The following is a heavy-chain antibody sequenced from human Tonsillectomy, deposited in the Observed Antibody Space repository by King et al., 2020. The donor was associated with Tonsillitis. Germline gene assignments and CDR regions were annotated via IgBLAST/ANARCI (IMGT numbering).Heavy chain of an antibody. V-gene: IGHV3-23*03. CDR2: IYSGGSST. Sequence: VQLVESGGGLVQPGGSLRLSCAASGFTFSSYAMSWVRQAPGKGLEWVSVIYSGGSSTYYADSVKGRLTISRDNSKNTLYLQMNSLRAEDTAVYYCAKRAGESVVAPRRAFFDYWGQGTLVTVSS. J-gene: IGHJ4*02. CDR1: GFTFSSYA. CDR3: AKRAGESVVAPRRAFFDY. D-gene: IGHD2-21*01.